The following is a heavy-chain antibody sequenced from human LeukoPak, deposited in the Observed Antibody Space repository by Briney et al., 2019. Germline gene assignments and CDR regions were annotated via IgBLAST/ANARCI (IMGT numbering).Heavy chain of an antibody. V-gene: IGHV5-51*01. J-gene: IGHJ4*02. CDR1: GYSLTSYW. Sequence: GESLKISCKGSGYSLTSYWIGWVRQMPGKGLEWMGIIYPGDSDTRYSPSFQGQVTISADKSISTAYLQWSSLKASDTAMYYCAREAGGGYCSGGSCWYFDYWGQGTLVTVSS. D-gene: IGHD2-15*01. CDR2: IYPGDSDT. CDR3: AREAGGGYCSGGSCWYFDY.